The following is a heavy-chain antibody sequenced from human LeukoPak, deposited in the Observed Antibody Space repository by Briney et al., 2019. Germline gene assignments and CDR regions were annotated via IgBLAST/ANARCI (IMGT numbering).Heavy chain of an antibody. D-gene: IGHD1/OR15-1a*01. Sequence: GRSLRLSCAASGFTFSSYGMHWVRQAPGKGLEWVAVIWYDGSNKYYADSVKGRFTISRDNSKNTLYLQMNGLRAEDTAVYYCARGGLNKYYFDYWGQGTLVTVSS. CDR1: GFTFSSYG. V-gene: IGHV3-33*01. J-gene: IGHJ4*02. CDR2: IWYDGSNK. CDR3: ARGGLNKYYFDY.